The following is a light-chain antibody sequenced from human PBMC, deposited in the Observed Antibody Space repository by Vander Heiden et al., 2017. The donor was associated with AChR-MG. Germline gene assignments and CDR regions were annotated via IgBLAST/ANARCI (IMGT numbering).Light chain of an antibody. V-gene: IGKV3-20*01. CDR3: QQYANSTRT. CDR2: GAS. CDR1: QSVSRTY. J-gene: IGKJ1*01. Sequence: EIVLPHSPGTLSLSLGVRATLSCRASQSVSRTYVAWYQQKPGQAHRILSYGASSRATGIPDRFSGSGSWTDFTRTSSRLEPEDFAVYYCQQYANSTRTFGQRTNVEIK.